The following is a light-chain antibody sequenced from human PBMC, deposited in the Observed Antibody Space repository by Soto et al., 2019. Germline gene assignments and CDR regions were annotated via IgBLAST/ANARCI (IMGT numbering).Light chain of an antibody. J-gene: IGLJ1*01. Sequence: QSVLTQPASVSGSPGQSITISCTGTSSDDGGYNYVSWYQQHPGKAPKLMIYEVSNRPSGVSNRFSGSKSGNTASLTISGLQAEDEADYYCSSYTSSSTFSYVFGTGTKLTVL. V-gene: IGLV2-14*01. CDR1: SSDDGGYNY. CDR3: SSYTSSSTFSYV. CDR2: EVS.